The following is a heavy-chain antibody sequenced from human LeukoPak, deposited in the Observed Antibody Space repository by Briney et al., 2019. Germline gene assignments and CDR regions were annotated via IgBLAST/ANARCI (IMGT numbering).Heavy chain of an antibody. V-gene: IGHV3-66*01. CDR3: ARGSYDVLTGYYEPFDY. CDR2: IYSGGTT. J-gene: IGHJ4*01. Sequence: GGSLRLSCAASGFAVSGYYMSWVRQAPGKGLEWVSLIYSGGTTYYADSVKGRFTISRDNSKNTLYLQMNSLRAEDTAVHYCARGSYDVLTGYYEPFDYWGHGTLVTVSS. D-gene: IGHD3-9*01. CDR1: GFAVSGYY.